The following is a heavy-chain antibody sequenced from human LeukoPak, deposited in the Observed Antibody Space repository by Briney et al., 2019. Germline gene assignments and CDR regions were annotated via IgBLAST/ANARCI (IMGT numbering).Heavy chain of an antibody. V-gene: IGHV4-34*01. CDR3: ALSTYYYDSSGYYLYYFDY. Sequence: SETLSLTCAVYGGSFSGYYWSWIRQPPGKGLEWIGEINHSGSTNYNPSLKSRVTISVDTSKNQFSLKLSSVTAADTAVYYCALSTYYYDSSGYYLYYFDYWGQGTLVTVSS. J-gene: IGHJ4*02. D-gene: IGHD3-22*01. CDR2: INHSGST. CDR1: GGSFSGYY.